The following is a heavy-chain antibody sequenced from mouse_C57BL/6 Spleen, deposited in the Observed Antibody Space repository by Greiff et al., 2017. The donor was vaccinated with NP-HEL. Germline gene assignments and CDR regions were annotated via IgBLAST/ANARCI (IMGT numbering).Heavy chain of an antibody. D-gene: IGHD2-2*01. CDR1: GFTFSDYG. CDR3: EREGLRHRDAMDD. Sequence: EVQLVESGGGLVKPGGSLKLSCAASGFTFSDYGMHWVRQAPEKGLEWVAYISSGSSTIYYADTVKGRFTISIDNAKNTLFLQMTRLRSEDTAMYYCEREGLRHRDAMDDWGQGTSVTVSS. CDR2: ISSGSSTI. J-gene: IGHJ4*01. V-gene: IGHV5-17*01.